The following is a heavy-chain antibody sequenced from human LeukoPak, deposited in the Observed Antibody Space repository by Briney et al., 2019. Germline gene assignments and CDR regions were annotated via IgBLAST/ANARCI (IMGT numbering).Heavy chain of an antibody. CDR3: ARVRNSGFRYVDS. D-gene: IGHD5-12*01. Sequence: ASVKVSCKASGYTFTSYGISWVRQAPGQGLEWVGWISAYNGNTNYAQKLQGRVTMTTDTSTSTAYMDLRSLRSDGTAVYYCARVRNSGFRYVDSWGQGTLVTVSS. J-gene: IGHJ4*02. V-gene: IGHV1-18*01. CDR1: GYTFTSYG. CDR2: ISAYNGNT.